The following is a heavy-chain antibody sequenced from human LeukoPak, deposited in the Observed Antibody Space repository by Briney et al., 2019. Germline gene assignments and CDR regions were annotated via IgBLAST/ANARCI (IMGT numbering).Heavy chain of an antibody. CDR3: ARQTDPFDI. Sequence: GESLKISCKGSGYSFTSYWIGWVRQMPGKGLEWMGIFYPGDSGTTYSPSFQGQVTISADKSINTAYLQWSSLKASDTAMYYCARQTDPFDIWGQGTMVTVSS. V-gene: IGHV5-51*01. CDR2: FYPGDSGT. J-gene: IGHJ3*02. CDR1: GYSFTSYW.